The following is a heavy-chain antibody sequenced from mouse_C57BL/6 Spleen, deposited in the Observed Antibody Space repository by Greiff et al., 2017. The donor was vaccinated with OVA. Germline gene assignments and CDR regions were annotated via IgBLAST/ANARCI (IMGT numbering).Heavy chain of an antibody. CDR3: ARSYGYDALFDY. D-gene: IGHD2-2*01. CDR2: IRNKANGYTT. Sequence: EVKLVESGGGLVQPGGSLSLSCAASGFTFTDYYMSWVRQPPGKALEWLGFIRNKANGYTTEYNASVKGRFTISRDNSQSILYLQMNALRAEDSATYYCARSYGYDALFDYWGQGTTLTVSS. V-gene: IGHV7-3*01. CDR1: GFTFTDYY. J-gene: IGHJ2*01.